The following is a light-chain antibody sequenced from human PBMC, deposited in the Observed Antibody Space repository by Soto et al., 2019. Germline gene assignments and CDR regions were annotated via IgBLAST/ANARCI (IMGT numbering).Light chain of an antibody. V-gene: IGLV2-11*01. CDR3: CSYAGSLGDV. CDR1: SSDVGGYNY. Sequence: QSALTHPRSVSRSPGQSVTISCTGTSSDVGGYNYVSWYQQHPGKAPNLMIYDVIKRPSGVPDCSSGSKSGTTASLTISDLQAEDEADYYCCSYAGSLGDVFGTGTKVTVL. CDR2: DVI. J-gene: IGLJ1*01.